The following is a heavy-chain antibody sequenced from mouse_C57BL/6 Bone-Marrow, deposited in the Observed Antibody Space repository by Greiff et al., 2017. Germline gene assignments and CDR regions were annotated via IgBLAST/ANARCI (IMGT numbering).Heavy chain of an antibody. V-gene: IGHV5-4*03. D-gene: IGHD1-1*01. CDR2: ISDGGSYT. Sequence: EVKLMESGGGLVKPGGSLKLSCAASGFTFSSYAMSWVRQTPEKRLEWVATISDGGSYTYNPDYLKGRFTISKDNAKNHLYRQMSHLKSKVTARYNCAKGVGAPVWYIGVWGTGTTVPVSS. CDR1: GFTFSSYA. CDR3: AKGVGAPVWYIGV. J-gene: IGHJ1*03.